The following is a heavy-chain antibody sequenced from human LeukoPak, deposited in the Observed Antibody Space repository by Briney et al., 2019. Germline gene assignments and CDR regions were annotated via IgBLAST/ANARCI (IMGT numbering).Heavy chain of an antibody. D-gene: IGHD6-19*01. Sequence: GSLRLSCAASGFTFSNYWMSWVRQPPGKGLEWIGEIYHSGSTNYNPSLKSRVTISVDKSKNQFSLKLSSVTAADTAVYYCARDGHSSGWSDWGQGTLVTVSS. CDR1: GFTFSNYW. CDR3: ARDGHSSGWSD. CDR2: IYHSGST. V-gene: IGHV4-4*02. J-gene: IGHJ4*02.